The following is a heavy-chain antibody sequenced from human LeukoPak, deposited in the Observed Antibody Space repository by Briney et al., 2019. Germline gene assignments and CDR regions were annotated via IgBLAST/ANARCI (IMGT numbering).Heavy chain of an antibody. D-gene: IGHD6-19*01. CDR3: AREDRGWYGFDY. Sequence: GGSLRLSCAASGFTFSSYSMNWVRQAPGKGLQCVSSISSSSSYIYYADSVKGRFTISRDIAKNSLYLQMNSLRAEDTAVYYCAREDRGWYGFDYWGQGTLVTVSS. CDR2: ISSSSSYI. V-gene: IGHV3-21*01. CDR1: GFTFSSYS. J-gene: IGHJ4*02.